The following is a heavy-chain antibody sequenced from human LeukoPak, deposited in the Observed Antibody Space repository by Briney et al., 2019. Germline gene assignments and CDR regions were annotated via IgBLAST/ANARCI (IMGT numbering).Heavy chain of an antibody. CDR2: VYHSGII. CDR3: ARVTDPISENYYMDV. D-gene: IGHD5-12*01. J-gene: IGHJ6*03. CDR1: GYSITSDFY. V-gene: IGHV4-38-2*02. Sequence: SETLSLTCTVSGYSITSDFYWGWIRQSPGKGLEWIGSVYHSGIIYYNLSLKSRVTLLVDTSNNQFTLKVSSVTAADTAVYYCARVTDPISENYYMDVWGTGTTVTVSS.